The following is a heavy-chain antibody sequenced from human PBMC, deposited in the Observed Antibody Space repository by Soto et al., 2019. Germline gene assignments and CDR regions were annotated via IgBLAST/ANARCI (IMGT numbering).Heavy chain of an antibody. V-gene: IGHV3-15*01. Sequence: GGSLRLSCAASGFTFSNAWMSWVRQAPGKGLEWVGRIKSKTDGGTTDYPAPVKGRFTISRDDSKNTLYLQMNSLKTEDTAVYYCTTDREDYDFWSGYPGNALGGYWGQGTLVTVSS. CDR1: GFTFSNAW. D-gene: IGHD3-3*01. J-gene: IGHJ4*02. CDR3: TTDREDYDFWSGYPGNALGGY. CDR2: IKSKTDGGTT.